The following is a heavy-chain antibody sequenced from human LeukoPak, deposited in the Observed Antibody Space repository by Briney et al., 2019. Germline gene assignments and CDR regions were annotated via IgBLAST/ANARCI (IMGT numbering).Heavy chain of an antibody. Sequence: ASVKVSCKASGYTFTSYDINWVRQATGQGLEWMGWMNPNSGNTGYAQKFQGRVTMTRNTSISTAYMELSSLRSEDTAVYYCARGPGGWPYYYYYMDVWGKGTTVTISS. V-gene: IGHV1-8*01. J-gene: IGHJ6*03. D-gene: IGHD6-19*01. CDR3: ARGPGGWPYYYYYMDV. CDR2: MNPNSGNT. CDR1: GYTFTSYD.